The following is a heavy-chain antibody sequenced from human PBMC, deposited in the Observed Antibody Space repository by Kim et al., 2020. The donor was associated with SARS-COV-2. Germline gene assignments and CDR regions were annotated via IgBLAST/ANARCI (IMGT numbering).Heavy chain of an antibody. J-gene: IGHJ6*02. CDR1: GGSFSGYS. D-gene: IGHD2-2*02. Sequence: SETLSLTCAVYGGSFSGYSWNWIRQPPGKGLEWLGEINHSGSSNYNPSLKSRVTMSVDTSKNQFSLRLRSVTAADTAYYYCTRGRAGVVPAPILRLGPHYDYFIMDVWGQGTTVTVSS. V-gene: IGHV4-34*01. CDR2: INHSGSS. CDR3: TRGRAGVVPAPILRLGPHYDYFIMDV.